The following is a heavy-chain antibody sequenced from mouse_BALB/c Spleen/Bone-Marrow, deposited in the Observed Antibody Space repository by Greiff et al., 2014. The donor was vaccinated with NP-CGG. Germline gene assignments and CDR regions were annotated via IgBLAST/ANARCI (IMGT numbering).Heavy chain of an antibody. D-gene: IGHD2-4*01. CDR3: VRENYDYDGDAMDY. J-gene: IGHJ4*01. CDR1: GYTFTYYT. CDR2: INPSSGYT. Sequence: VKLQESAAELARPGASVKMSCKTSGYTFTYYTMHWVKQRPGRGLEWIGYINPSSGYTDYNQKFKDKTTLTTDKSSSTAYLQLSSLTSEDSAVYYCVRENYDYDGDAMDYWGQGTSVTVSS. V-gene: IGHV1-4*02.